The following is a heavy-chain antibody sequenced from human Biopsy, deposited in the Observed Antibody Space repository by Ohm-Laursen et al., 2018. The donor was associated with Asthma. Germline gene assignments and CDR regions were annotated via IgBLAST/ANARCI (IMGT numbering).Heavy chain of an antibody. CDR3: ARGDSSNWSHYYFDY. CDR1: GFAVSRDH. D-gene: IGHD3-22*01. Sequence: GSLRLSCAASGFAVSRDHMFWVRQAPGKGLEWVSVIYSGGTSHTADSVRGQFTISRDYSKNTLYLQMHSLRAEDTAVYYCARGDSSNWSHYYFDYWGQGTLVTVSS. V-gene: IGHV3-53*01. CDR2: IYSGGTS. J-gene: IGHJ4*02.